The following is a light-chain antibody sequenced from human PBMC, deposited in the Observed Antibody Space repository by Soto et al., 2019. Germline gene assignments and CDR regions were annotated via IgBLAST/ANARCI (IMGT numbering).Light chain of an antibody. CDR2: SAS. J-gene: IGKJ1*01. CDR3: QQFGRSSWT. V-gene: IGKV3-20*01. CDR1: QSVPSGY. Sequence: EIVLTQSPGTLSLSPGERATLSCRASQSVPSGYLAWYQQKPGQAPRLLIYSASSRASGIPDRYSGSESGTDFSLSIRRLETKDFAVYFCQQFGRSSWTFGQGTKVEI.